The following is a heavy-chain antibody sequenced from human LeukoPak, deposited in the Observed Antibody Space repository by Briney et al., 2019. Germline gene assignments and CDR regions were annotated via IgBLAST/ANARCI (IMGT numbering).Heavy chain of an antibody. J-gene: IGHJ4*02. D-gene: IGHD3-16*01. Sequence: GGSLRLSCAASGFTFSTYAMTWVRQAPGKGLEWVSAISGSGGTTYYADSVKGRFTISRDNSKNTVNLQMNSLRAEVTAVYYCAKDGGYWGQGTLVTVSS. V-gene: IGHV3-23*01. CDR2: ISGSGGTT. CDR3: AKDGGY. CDR1: GFTFSTYA.